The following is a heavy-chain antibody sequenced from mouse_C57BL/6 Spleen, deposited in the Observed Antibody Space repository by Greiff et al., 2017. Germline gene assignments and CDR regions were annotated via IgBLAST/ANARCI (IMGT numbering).Heavy chain of an antibody. CDR1: GYSFTGYY. CDR3: AGGSSSWYFDV. J-gene: IGHJ1*03. D-gene: IGHD1-1*01. Sequence: EVQLQQSGPELVKPGASVKISCKASGYSFTGYYMNWVKQSPEKSLEWIGEINPSTGGTTYNQKFKAKATLTVDKSSSTAYMQLKSLTSEDSAVYYCAGGSSSWYFDVWGTGTTVTVSS. CDR2: INPSTGGT. V-gene: IGHV1-42*01.